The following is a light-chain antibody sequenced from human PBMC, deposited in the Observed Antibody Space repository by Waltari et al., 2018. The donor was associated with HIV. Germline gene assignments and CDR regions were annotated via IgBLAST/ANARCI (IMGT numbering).Light chain of an antibody. V-gene: IGLV1-44*01. J-gene: IGLJ1*01. Sequence: QSVLTQPPSASGTPGQRVTISCSGSISNIGSNTVNWYQQLPGAAPRLLMYSNNQRPSGVPDRFSGSKSGTSASLAISGLQSEDEADYYCATWDDSLNVYIFGTGT. CDR1: ISNIGSNT. CDR2: SNN. CDR3: ATWDDSLNVYI.